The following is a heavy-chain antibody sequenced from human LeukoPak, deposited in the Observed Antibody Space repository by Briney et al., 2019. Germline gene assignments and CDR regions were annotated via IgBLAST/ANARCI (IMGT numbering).Heavy chain of an antibody. Sequence: GRSLRLSCAASGFSFSSYAMHWVRQAPGKGLEWVAVISYDGSNKYYADSVKGRFTISRDNSKNTLYLQMNSLRAEDTAVYYCARVDYWGQGTLVTVSS. CDR1: GFSFSSYA. CDR3: ARVDY. J-gene: IGHJ4*02. CDR2: ISYDGSNK. V-gene: IGHV3-30-3*01.